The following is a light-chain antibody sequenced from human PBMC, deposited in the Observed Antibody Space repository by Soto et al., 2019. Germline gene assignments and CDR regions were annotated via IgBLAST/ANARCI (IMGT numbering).Light chain of an antibody. CDR2: DVT. J-gene: IGLJ3*02. CDR1: NSYIGTYNF. V-gene: IGLV2-11*01. CDR3: CSYAGTYTFV. Sequence: QSALTQPRSVSGSPGQSVTISCTGTNSYIGTYNFVSWYQQYPGKAPKLMIYDVTKRPSVAPDRFSGSKSGNTASLTISGLQADDEADYYCCSYAGTYTFVFGGGTKLTVL.